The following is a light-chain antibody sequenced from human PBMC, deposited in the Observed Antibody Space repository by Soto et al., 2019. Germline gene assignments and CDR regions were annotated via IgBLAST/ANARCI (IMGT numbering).Light chain of an antibody. V-gene: IGKV3-15*01. CDR1: QSVSSS. CDR3: QQYVNWPYT. J-gene: IGKJ2*01. Sequence: EIVMTQSPATLSVSPGERATLSCRASQSVSSSLVWYQQNRGQPPRLLIYATSTRATGIPARFSGSGSGTEFTLTISGLQSEDFAVYYCQQYVNWPYTFGQGTKLEI. CDR2: ATS.